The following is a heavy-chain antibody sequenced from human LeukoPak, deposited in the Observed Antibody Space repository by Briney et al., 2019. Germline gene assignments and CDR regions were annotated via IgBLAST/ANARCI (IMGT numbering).Heavy chain of an antibody. Sequence: SVKVSCKASGGTFSSQALSWVRQAPGQGLEWMGRIIPILDITNYAQKFQGRVTITADKSTSTVYMELSSLRSEDTALYYCARPHGAGNLRGRFYGMDVWGQGTTVTVSS. CDR3: ARPHGAGNLRGRFYGMDV. J-gene: IGHJ6*02. CDR1: GGTFSSQA. V-gene: IGHV1-69*04. D-gene: IGHD1-26*01. CDR2: IIPILDIT.